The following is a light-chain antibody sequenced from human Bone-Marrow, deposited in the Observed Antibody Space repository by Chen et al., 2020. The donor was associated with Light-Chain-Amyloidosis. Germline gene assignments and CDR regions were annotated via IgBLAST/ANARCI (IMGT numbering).Light chain of an antibody. CDR2: EDT. V-gene: IGLV2-23*01. Sequence: QSALTQPASVSGSPGQSITISCTGTVTDVGSYNLVSWYQQYPGKAPKLLIYEDTKRPSGVSHRCSASKSGITASLTISGIQAEDEAVYYCCSYAGTPWLFGGGTYLTVL. CDR1: VTDVGSYNL. CDR3: CSYAGTPWL. J-gene: IGLJ3*02.